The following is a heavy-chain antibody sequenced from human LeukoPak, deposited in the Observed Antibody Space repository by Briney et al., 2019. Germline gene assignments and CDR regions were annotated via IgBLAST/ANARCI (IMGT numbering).Heavy chain of an antibody. Sequence: KTSETLSLTCTVSGGSISSYYWSWIRQPAGKGLEWIGRIYTSGSTNYNPSLKSRVTMSVDTSKNQFSLTLSSVTAADTAVYYCARDFLGYCSSTSCYHADYYYYYMDVWGKGTTVTVSS. CDR3: ARDFLGYCSSTSCYHADYYYYYMDV. CDR2: IYTSGST. J-gene: IGHJ6*03. V-gene: IGHV4-4*07. D-gene: IGHD2-2*01. CDR1: GGSISSYY.